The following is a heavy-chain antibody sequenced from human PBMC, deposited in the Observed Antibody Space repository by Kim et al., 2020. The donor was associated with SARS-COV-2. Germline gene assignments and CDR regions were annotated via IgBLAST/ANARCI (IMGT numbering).Heavy chain of an antibody. Sequence: NPPLKSRVTKSVDTSKTQFSLKLSSVTAADTAVYYCARVGDGYTRGDVDYWGQGTLVTVSS. V-gene: IGHV4-34*01. CDR3: ARVGDGYTRGDVDY. D-gene: IGHD5-12*01. J-gene: IGHJ4*02.